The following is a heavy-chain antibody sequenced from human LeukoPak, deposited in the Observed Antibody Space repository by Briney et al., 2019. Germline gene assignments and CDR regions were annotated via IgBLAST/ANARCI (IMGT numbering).Heavy chain of an antibody. Sequence: TGGSLRLSCAASGFTFSSYEMNWVRQAPGKGLEWVSYISSSGSTIYYADSVKGRFAISRDNAKNSLYLQMNSLRAEDTAVYYCARGFRFGDLWGQGTLVTVSS. D-gene: IGHD3-10*01. CDR1: GFTFSSYE. CDR2: ISSSGSTI. V-gene: IGHV3-48*03. CDR3: ARGFRFGDL. J-gene: IGHJ1*01.